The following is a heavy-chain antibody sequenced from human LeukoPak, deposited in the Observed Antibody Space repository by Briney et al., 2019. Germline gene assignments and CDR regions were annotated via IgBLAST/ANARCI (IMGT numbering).Heavy chain of an antibody. J-gene: IGHJ4*02. D-gene: IGHD6-13*01. V-gene: IGHV4-59*05. Sequence: SETLSLTCIVSGGSISRYWWSWIRQPPGKGLEWIGSIYYSGSTYYNPSLKSRVTISVDTSKNQFSLKLSSVTAADTAVYYCARDCIAAAGRAFDYWGQGTLVTVSS. CDR3: ARDCIAAAGRAFDY. CDR1: GGSISRYW. CDR2: IYYSGST.